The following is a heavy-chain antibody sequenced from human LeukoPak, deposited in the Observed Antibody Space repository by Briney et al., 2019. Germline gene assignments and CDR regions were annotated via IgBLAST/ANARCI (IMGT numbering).Heavy chain of an antibody. V-gene: IGHV3-48*03. CDR3: ARDFLGSGSSVY. D-gene: IGHD3-10*01. J-gene: IGHJ4*02. CDR2: ISSSGSTI. CDR1: GFTFSSYE. Sequence: GGSLRLSCAASGFTFSSYEMNWVRQAPGKGLEWVSYISSSGSTIYYADSVKGRFTISRDNAKNSLYLQMNSLRAEDTAVYYCARDFLGSGSSVYWGQGTLVTVSS.